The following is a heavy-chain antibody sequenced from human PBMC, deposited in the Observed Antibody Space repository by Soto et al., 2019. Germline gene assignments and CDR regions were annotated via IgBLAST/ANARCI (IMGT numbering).Heavy chain of an antibody. CDR1: GFTFSIYW. J-gene: IGHJ6*02. D-gene: IGHD1-26*01. V-gene: IGHV3-74*01. CDR2: IDNAGSSA. CDR3: TRVGGSVSCMDV. Sequence: EVQLVESGGGLVQPGGSLRLSCAASGFTFSIYWMHWVRQAPGKGPVWVSRIDNAGSSARYADSVKGRFTISRDNAKYTVYLQMNSLRAEDTAVYYCTRVGGSVSCMDVWGQGTTVTVSS.